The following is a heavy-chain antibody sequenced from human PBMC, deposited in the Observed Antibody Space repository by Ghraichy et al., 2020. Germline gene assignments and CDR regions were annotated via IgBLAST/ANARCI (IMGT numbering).Heavy chain of an antibody. D-gene: IGHD6-19*01. Sequence: SQTLSLTCAISGDSVSSNSAALNWIRQSPSRCLEWLGRTYYRSKWYNDYAVSVKSRITINPDTSKNQFSLQLNSVTPEDTAVYYCAREGFFQTTVAGLVYWGQGTLVTVSS. J-gene: IGHJ4*02. V-gene: IGHV6-1*01. CDR1: GDSVSSNSAA. CDR2: TYYRSKWYN. CDR3: AREGFFQTTVAGLVY.